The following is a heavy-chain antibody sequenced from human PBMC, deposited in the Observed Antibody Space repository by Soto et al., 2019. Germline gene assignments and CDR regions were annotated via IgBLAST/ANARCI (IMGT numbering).Heavy chain of an antibody. J-gene: IGHJ4*02. V-gene: IGHV3-33*01. CDR2: IWDDGSKA. Sequence: QVQLVESGGGVVQPGRSLRLSCAASGFTFSTYGMHWVRQAPGKGLEWLAVIWDDGSKAYYGDSVKGRLTVSRDNYKNTLYLQMNSLRAEDTAVYYCARNRGSCSGTTCYSDYWGQGTLVTVSS. D-gene: IGHD2-15*01. CDR3: ARNRGSCSGTTCYSDY. CDR1: GFTFSTYG.